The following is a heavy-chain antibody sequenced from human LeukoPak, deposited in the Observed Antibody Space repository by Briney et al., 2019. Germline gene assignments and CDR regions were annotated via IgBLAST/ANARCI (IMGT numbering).Heavy chain of an antibody. D-gene: IGHD6-19*01. CDR3: AKDDQQWIKDAFDI. J-gene: IGHJ3*02. Sequence: GGSLRLSCAASGFTFSSYEMNWVRQAPGKGLEWVSYISSSGSTIYYADSVKGRFTISRDNAKNSLYLQMNSLRAEDTAVYYCAKDDQQWIKDAFDIWGQGTMVTVSS. CDR1: GFTFSSYE. CDR2: ISSSGSTI. V-gene: IGHV3-48*03.